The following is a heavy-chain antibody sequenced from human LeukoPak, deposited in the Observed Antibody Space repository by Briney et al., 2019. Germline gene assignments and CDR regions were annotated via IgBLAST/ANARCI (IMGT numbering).Heavy chain of an antibody. CDR1: GRSFSGYY. CDR3: AMWSYYVRYGMHV. V-gene: IGHV4-34*01. D-gene: IGHD1-26*01. Sequence: PSEPLSLTCALEGRSFSGYYCSWIRQPPGKGLEWIGEINLSGSTNYNPSLKRRTTISVDTSKNQFFLKLGSVTAADTAVYYFAMWSYYVRYGMHVGGQGTTLSVSS. CDR2: INLSGST. J-gene: IGHJ6*01.